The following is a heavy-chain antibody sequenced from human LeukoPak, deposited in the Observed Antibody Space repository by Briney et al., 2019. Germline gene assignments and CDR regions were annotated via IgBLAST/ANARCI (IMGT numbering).Heavy chain of an antibody. CDR2: IYSVDSDT. D-gene: IGHD7-27*01. Sequence: GESLKISCKGSGYTFTKYWIGWVRQMPGKGLEWMGIIYSVDSDTRYSPSFQGQVTISVDKSINTAYLQWSSLKTSDTAIYYCARSGERKTLYDALDLWGQGTMVTVSS. J-gene: IGHJ3*01. CDR1: GYTFTKYW. V-gene: IGHV5-51*01. CDR3: ARSGERKTLYDALDL.